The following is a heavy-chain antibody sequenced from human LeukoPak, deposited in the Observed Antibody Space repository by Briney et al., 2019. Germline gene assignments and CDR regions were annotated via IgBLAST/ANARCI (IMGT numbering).Heavy chain of an antibody. V-gene: IGHV4-59*01. Sequence: PSETLSLTCTVSGGSISSYYWSWIRQPPGKGLEWIGYIYYSGSTNYNPSLKSRVTISVDTSKNQFSLKLSSVTAADTAVYYCARAQAYYYDSSGYYPFDYWGQGTLVTVPS. CDR3: ARAQAYYYDSSGYYPFDY. D-gene: IGHD3-22*01. J-gene: IGHJ4*02. CDR1: GGSISSYY. CDR2: IYYSGST.